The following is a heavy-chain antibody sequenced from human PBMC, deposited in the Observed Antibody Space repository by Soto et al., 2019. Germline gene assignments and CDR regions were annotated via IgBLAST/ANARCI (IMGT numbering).Heavy chain of an antibody. CDR2: IKPDGSQK. V-gene: IGHV3-7*04. CDR1: GFTFSDYY. D-gene: IGHD3-22*01. J-gene: IGHJ3*02. CDR3: ARGDYYDSSGPFSDAFDI. Sequence: GGSLRLSCAASGFTFSDYYMSWIRQAPGKGLEWVANIKPDGSQKWYVDSVKGRFTISRDNAKKSLYLQMNSLRAEDTAVYYCARGDYYDSSGPFSDAFDIWGQGTMVT.